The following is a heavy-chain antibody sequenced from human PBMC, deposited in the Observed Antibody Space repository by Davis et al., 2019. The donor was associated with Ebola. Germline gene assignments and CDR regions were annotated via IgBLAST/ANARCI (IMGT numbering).Heavy chain of an antibody. Sequence: SETLSLTCTVSGVSISGYYWSWIRQPPGKGLEWIGYIYFSGSTDYNPSLKSRVTISVDTSKNQFSLKLSSVTAADTAVYYCARGTAYGGNSVWFDPWGQGTLVTVSS. J-gene: IGHJ5*02. V-gene: IGHV4-59*12. CDR2: IYFSGST. D-gene: IGHD4-23*01. CDR3: ARGTAYGGNSVWFDP. CDR1: GVSISGYY.